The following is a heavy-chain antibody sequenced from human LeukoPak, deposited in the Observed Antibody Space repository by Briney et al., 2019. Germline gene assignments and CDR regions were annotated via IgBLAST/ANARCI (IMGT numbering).Heavy chain of an antibody. CDR1: GGSFSGYY. CDR2: INHSEST. CDR3: AINVPGAVADY. J-gene: IGHJ4*02. V-gene: IGHV4-34*01. D-gene: IGHD6-19*01. Sequence: SETLSLTCAVYGGSFSGYYWSWIRQPPGKGLEWIGEINHSESTNYNPSLKSRVTISVDTSKNQFSLKLSSVTAADTAVYYCAINVPGAVADYWGQGTLVTVSS.